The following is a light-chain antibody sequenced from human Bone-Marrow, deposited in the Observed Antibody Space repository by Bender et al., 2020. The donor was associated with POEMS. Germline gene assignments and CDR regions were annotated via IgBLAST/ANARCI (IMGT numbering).Light chain of an antibody. Sequence: QSALTQPASVSGSPGQSITISCTGTSSDIGGYYSVSWYQQHPGKAPKLIIYAVSNRPSGVSNRFSGSESGNSASLTISGLQAEDEADYYCSSYTSSNNYPRVFGTGTRVTVL. CDR2: AVS. J-gene: IGLJ1*01. V-gene: IGLV2-14*03. CDR3: SSYTSSNNYPRV. CDR1: SSDIGGYYS.